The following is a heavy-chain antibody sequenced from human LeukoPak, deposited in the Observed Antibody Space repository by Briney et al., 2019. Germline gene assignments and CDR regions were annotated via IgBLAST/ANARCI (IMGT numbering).Heavy chain of an antibody. CDR1: GFTFRDYA. CDR3: TRGFGSGWYHIDY. D-gene: IGHD6-19*01. Sequence: GGSLRLSCTVSGFTFRDYALKWVRQSPGKGLEWVGFIRNKAYGGTTEYAASVKGRFTISRDDSNGIAYLQMNSLKTEDTAVYYCTRGFGSGWYHIDYWGQGTLVTVSS. J-gene: IGHJ4*02. CDR2: IRNKAYGGTT. V-gene: IGHV3-49*04.